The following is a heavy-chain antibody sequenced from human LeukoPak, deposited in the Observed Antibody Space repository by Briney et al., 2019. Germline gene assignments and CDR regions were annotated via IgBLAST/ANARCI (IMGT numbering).Heavy chain of an antibody. Sequence: SETLSLTCAVYGGSFSGYYWSWIRQPPGKGLEWIGEINHSGSTNYNPSLKSRVTISVDTSKNQFSLKLSSVTAADTAVYYCARGLDYYDSSGPSWYYGMDVWGQGTTVTVS. CDR2: INHSGST. J-gene: IGHJ6*02. CDR3: ARGLDYYDSSGPSWYYGMDV. CDR1: GGSFSGYY. V-gene: IGHV4-34*01. D-gene: IGHD3-22*01.